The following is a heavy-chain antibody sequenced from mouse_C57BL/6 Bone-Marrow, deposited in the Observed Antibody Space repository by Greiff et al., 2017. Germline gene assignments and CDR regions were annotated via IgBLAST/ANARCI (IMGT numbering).Heavy chain of an antibody. J-gene: IGHJ4*01. CDR2: IWSGGST. D-gene: IGHD1-1*01. Sequence: VQVVESGPGLVQPSQSLSITCTVSGFSLTSYGVHWVRQSPGKGLEWLGVIWSGGSTDYNAAFISRLSISKDNSKSQVFFKMNSLQADDTAIYYCARPHYYGSSYAMDYWGQGTSVTVSS. CDR3: ARPHYYGSSYAMDY. CDR1: GFSLTSYG. V-gene: IGHV2-2*01.